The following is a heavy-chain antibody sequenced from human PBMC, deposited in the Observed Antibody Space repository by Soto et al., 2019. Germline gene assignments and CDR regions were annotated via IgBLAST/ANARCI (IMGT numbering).Heavy chain of an antibody. CDR2: ISWNSGSI. Sequence: GGSLRLSCVASGFTFDDYAMHWVRQAPGKGLEWVSGISWNSGSIGYADSVKGRFTISRDNAKNSLYLQMNSLRAEDTALYYCAKDLRDGYNLDAFDIWGQGTMVTVSS. V-gene: IGHV3-9*01. CDR1: GFTFDDYA. J-gene: IGHJ3*02. D-gene: IGHD5-12*01. CDR3: AKDLRDGYNLDAFDI.